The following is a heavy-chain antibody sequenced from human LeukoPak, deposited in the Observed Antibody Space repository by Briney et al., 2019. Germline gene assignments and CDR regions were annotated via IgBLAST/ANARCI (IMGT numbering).Heavy chain of an antibody. CDR2: ISAYSGNT. V-gene: IGHV1-18*01. J-gene: IGHJ4*02. D-gene: IGHD3-22*01. CDR3: AISQGSYSNTSGSLGGDY. CDR1: GYTFTNYG. Sequence: ASVKVSCKASGYTFTNYGIFWVRQAPGQGLEWMGWISAYSGNTNYAQKLQGRVTMTTETSTSTAYMELESLRSDDTAVYYCAISQGSYSNTSGSLGGDYWGQGTLVTVSS.